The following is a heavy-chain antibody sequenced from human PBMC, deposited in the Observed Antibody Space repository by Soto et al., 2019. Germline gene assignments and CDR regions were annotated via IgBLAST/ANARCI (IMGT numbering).Heavy chain of an antibody. D-gene: IGHD3-10*01. Sequence: QVQLQQWGAGLLKPSETLSLTCAVHGGSFSGYFWTWIRQAPGKGLEWIGESNHRGSTNYNPSLTSRVTISVDTSKSQFSLKLNSVTAADTAVYYCSRRGPTYSGSASHSGVIDFWGQGTLVTVSS. CDR2: SNHRGST. CDR3: SRRGPTYSGSASHSGVIDF. CDR1: GGSFSGYF. V-gene: IGHV4-34*01. J-gene: IGHJ4*02.